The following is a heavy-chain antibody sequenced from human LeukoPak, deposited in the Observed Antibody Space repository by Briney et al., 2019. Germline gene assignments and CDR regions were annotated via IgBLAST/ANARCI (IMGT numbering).Heavy chain of an antibody. CDR1: GGSISSSSYY. CDR3: ARTDYGYYYYMDV. CDR2: IYYSGST. Sequence: SETLSLTCTVSGGSISSSSYYWGWIRQPPGKGLEWIGSIYYSGSTYYNPSLKSRVTISVDTSKNQFSLKLSSVTAADTAVYYCARTDYGYYYYMDVWGKGTTVTVSS. V-gene: IGHV4-39*07. J-gene: IGHJ6*03. D-gene: IGHD4-17*01.